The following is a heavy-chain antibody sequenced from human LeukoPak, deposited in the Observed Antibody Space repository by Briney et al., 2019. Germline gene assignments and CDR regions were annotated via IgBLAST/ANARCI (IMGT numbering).Heavy chain of an antibody. V-gene: IGHV4-59*01. J-gene: IGHJ4*02. CDR1: GGSISSYY. CDR2: IYYSGST. Sequence: SETLSLTCTVSGGSISSYYWSWIRQPPGKGLEWIGYIYYSGSTNYNPSLESRVTISVDTSKNQFSLKLSSVTAADTAVYYCARAGYCSGGSCYSVGYGDYYFDYWGQGTLVTVSS. CDR3: ARAGYCSGGSCYSVGYGDYYFDY. D-gene: IGHD2-15*01.